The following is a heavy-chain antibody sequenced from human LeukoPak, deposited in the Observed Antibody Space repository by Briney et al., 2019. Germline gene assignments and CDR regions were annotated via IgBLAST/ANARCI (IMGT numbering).Heavy chain of an antibody. V-gene: IGHV4-39*07. CDR2: ILYSGST. J-gene: IGHJ5*02. Sequence: QASWTLSVTCTVSSGSIITSNYYWGAVRQPPGKALEGIGNILYSGSTDYSPSLKSRVNISVDTSKNPSSLKLSSVTAADTAVYYCARVVRIGAALGWFDPWGQGTLVTVSS. CDR3: ARVVRIGAALGWFDP. CDR1: SGSIITSNYY. D-gene: IGHD6-13*01.